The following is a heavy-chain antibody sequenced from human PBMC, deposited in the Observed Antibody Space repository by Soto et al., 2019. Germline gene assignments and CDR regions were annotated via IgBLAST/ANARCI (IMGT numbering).Heavy chain of an antibody. Sequence: PSETLSLTCTVYGGSISSYYWSWIRQPPGKGLEWIGYIYYSGSTNYNPSLKSRVTISVDTSKNQFSLKLSSVTAADTAVYYCARRGSYCGGDRPFHLADRGQRTLVPVSS. J-gene: IGHJ1*01. V-gene: IGHV4-59*01. CDR3: ARRGSYCGGDRPFHLAD. D-gene: IGHD2-21*02. CDR2: IYYSGST. CDR1: GGSISSYY.